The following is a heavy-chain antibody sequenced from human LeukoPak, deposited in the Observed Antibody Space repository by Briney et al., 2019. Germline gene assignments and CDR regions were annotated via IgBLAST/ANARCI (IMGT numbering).Heavy chain of an antibody. CDR2: ISISNTI. Sequence: QPGGSLRLSCAASGFTFSSYSMNWVRPAPGKGLEWLSYISISNTIYYADSVRGRFTISRDNAKNSLYLQMNSLRAEDTAVYYCARDLHCGGDCYPLTYWGQGTLVTVSS. V-gene: IGHV3-48*01. J-gene: IGHJ4*02. D-gene: IGHD2-21*01. CDR3: ARDLHCGGDCYPLTY. CDR1: GFTFSSYS.